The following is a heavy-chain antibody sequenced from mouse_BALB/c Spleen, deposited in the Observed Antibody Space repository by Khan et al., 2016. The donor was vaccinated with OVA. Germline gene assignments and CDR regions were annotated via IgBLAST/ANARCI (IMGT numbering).Heavy chain of an antibody. CDR3: ARSHLLWLYAMGY. CDR2: ISCYNGAT. Sequence: LVKTGASVKISCKTSGYSFTGYYMHWVKQSHGKSLEWIGYISCYNGATTYNQKFKGKATFTVDTSSSTAYMQINSLTSEDSEVYACARSHLLWLYAMGYWGQGTSVTVSS. V-gene: IGHV1S34*01. D-gene: IGHD2-2*01. CDR1: GYSFTGYY. J-gene: IGHJ4*01.